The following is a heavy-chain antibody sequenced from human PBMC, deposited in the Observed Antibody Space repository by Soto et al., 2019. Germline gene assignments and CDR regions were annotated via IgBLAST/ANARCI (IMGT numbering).Heavy chain of an antibody. CDR2: ISGNGDKT. Sequence: EVQVLESGGGLVQSGGSLRLSCAASGFIFKNDAMSWVRQAPGKGLEWVSAISGNGDKTYYADSVRGRFTISRDNSKSVVFRQMISLTAEDSAVYFCASEGGDFWSGYGARGQGTLVTVSP. D-gene: IGHD3-3*01. CDR1: GFIFKNDA. CDR3: ASEGGDFWSGYGA. J-gene: IGHJ4*02. V-gene: IGHV3-23*01.